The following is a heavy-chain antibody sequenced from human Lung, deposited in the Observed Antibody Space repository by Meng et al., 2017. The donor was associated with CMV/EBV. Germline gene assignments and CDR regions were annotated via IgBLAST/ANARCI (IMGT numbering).Heavy chain of an antibody. V-gene: IGHV3-53*01. CDR1: GFTVSSNY. D-gene: IGHD3-3*01. J-gene: IGHJ6*02. Sequence: LSLSCAASGFTVSSNYMSWVRQAPGKGLEWVSVIYSGGSTYYADSVKGRFTISRDNSKNTLYLQMNSLRAEDTAVYYCARSIFGAPGGVWGQGTTVTFSS. CDR2: IYSGGST. CDR3: ARSIFGAPGGV.